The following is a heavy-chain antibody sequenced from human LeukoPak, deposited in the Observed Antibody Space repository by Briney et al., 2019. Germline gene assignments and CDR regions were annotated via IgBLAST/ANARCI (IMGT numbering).Heavy chain of an antibody. CDR1: GFTFSSYA. V-gene: IGHV3-21*01. J-gene: IGHJ3*02. D-gene: IGHD3-10*01. CDR2: ISSSSSYI. CDR3: ARIRFGELLPDAFDI. Sequence: GGSLRLSCAASGFTFSSYAMSWVRQAPGKGLEWVSSISSSSSYIYYADSVKGRFTISRDNAKNSLYLQMNSLRAEDTAVYYCARIRFGELLPDAFDIWGQGTMVTVSS.